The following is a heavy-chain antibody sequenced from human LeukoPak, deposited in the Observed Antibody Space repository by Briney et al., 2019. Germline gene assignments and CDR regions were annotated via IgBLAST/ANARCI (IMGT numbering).Heavy chain of an antibody. CDR2: IKGDGSEK. CDR1: GFSFSNYE. Sequence: GGSLRLSCAASGFSFSNYELTWMRQAPGKGLEWVGNIKGDGSEKYYVDSVKGRFTISRDNAKNSLYLQMNSLRAEDTAVYYCARDFRFLEDYWGQGTLVTVSS. CDR3: ARDFRFLEDY. J-gene: IGHJ4*02. D-gene: IGHD3-3*01. V-gene: IGHV3-7*01.